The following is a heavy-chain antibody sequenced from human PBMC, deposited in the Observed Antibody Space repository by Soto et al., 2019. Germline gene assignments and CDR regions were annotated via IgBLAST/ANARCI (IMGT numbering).Heavy chain of an antibody. CDR2: IITVLGTT. D-gene: IGHD2-21*01. V-gene: IGHV1-69*08. CDR3: ARRRYCGYDCYHKHYYGMDV. J-gene: IGHJ6*02. Sequence: QVQLVQSGAELKKTGSSVKVSCRASGDTFSSYAVNWVRQAPGRGLEWMGRIITVLGTTDYAQNFKGRLTITGKKSTTTVYMELSSLRSEDTAVYYCARRRYCGYDCYHKHYYGMDVWGQGTTVTVAS. CDR1: GDTFSSYA.